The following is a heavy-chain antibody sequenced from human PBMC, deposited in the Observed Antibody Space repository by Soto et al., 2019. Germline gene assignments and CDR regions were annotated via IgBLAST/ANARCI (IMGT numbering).Heavy chain of an antibody. J-gene: IGHJ4*02. V-gene: IGHV1-46*01. D-gene: IGHD1-26*01. Sequence: QVQLVQSGAEMKQPGASVKLSCQASGYIFIHCFMHWVRQAPGQGLEWMGGINPSSGTTTYAQKFTSRVTVTRDPSTSTVYMELSSLGSGDTAMYYCARSLGETTSLFDYWGQGSLVTVSA. CDR1: GYIFIHCF. CDR3: ARSLGETTSLFDY. CDR2: INPSSGTT.